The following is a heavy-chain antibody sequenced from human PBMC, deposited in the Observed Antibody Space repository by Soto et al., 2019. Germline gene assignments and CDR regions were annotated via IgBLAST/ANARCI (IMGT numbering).Heavy chain of an antibody. J-gene: IGHJ4*02. V-gene: IGHV3-48*01. D-gene: IGHD4-4*01. CDR1: GFTFSSYS. Sequence: EVQLVESGGGLVQPGGSLRLSCAASGFTFSSYSMNWVRQAPGRGLEWVSYISSSRSTLYYADSVKGRFTISSDNAKTALYLQINSLRAEDTAVYYCGRIREETTVTTIDYWGQGTLFTFSS. CDR3: GRIREETTVTTIDY. CDR2: ISSSRSTL.